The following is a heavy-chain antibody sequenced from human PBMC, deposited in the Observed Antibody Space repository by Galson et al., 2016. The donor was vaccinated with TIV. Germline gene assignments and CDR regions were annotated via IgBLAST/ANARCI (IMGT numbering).Heavy chain of an antibody. CDR1: GYTFIGYY. D-gene: IGHD3-16*02. CDR3: ARQITFGGVIVIGHGVDV. J-gene: IGHJ6*02. Sequence: SVKVSCKASGYTFIGYYIHWLRQAPGQGLEWMGWISPNSGGTDYAQKFQGRVTMTRDTSITTAYMELSSMGSDDTALYNCARQITFGGVIVIGHGVDVWGQGTTVTVSS. CDR2: ISPNSGGT. V-gene: IGHV1-2*02.